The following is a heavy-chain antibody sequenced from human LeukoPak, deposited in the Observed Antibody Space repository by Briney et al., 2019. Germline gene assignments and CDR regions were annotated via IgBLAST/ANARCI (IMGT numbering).Heavy chain of an antibody. CDR2: IYYSGST. Sequence: SETLSLTCTVSGGSISSSSYYWGWIRQPPGKGLEWIGSIYYSGSTYYNPSLKSRVTISVDTSKNQFSLKLSSVTAADTAVYYCARGRRFRYYGSVTKGGWFDPWGQGTLVTVSS. V-gene: IGHV4-39*01. J-gene: IGHJ5*02. CDR1: GGSISSSSYY. CDR3: ARGRRFRYYGSVTKGGWFDP. D-gene: IGHD3-10*01.